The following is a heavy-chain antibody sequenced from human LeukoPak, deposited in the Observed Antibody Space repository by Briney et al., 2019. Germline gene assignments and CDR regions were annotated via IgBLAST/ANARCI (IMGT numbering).Heavy chain of an antibody. J-gene: IGHJ4*02. Sequence: SETLSLTCAVSGGSNSTTHWWSWVRQPPGERLEWIGEIYHSGTINYNPSLKTRVTISVDESKDQFSLNLSSVTAADTAVYYCARGKVGTTPFDSWGQGTLVTVSS. D-gene: IGHD1-26*01. V-gene: IGHV4-4*02. CDR2: IYHSGTI. CDR3: ARGKVGTTPFDS. CDR1: GGSNSTTHW.